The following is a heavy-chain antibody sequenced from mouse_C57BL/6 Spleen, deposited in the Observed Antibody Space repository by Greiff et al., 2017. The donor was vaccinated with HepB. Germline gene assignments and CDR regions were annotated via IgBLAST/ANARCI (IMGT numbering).Heavy chain of an antibody. J-gene: IGHJ4*01. D-gene: IGHD1-1*01. Sequence: EVKVVESGAELVRPGASVKLSCTASGFNIKDYYMHWVKQRPEQGLEWIGRIDPEDGDTEYAPKFQGKATMTADTSSNTAYLQLSSLTSEDTAVYYCTRRSVITTVVGEAMDYWGQGTSVTVSS. V-gene: IGHV14-1*01. CDR3: TRRSVITTVVGEAMDY. CDR2: IDPEDGDT. CDR1: GFNIKDYY.